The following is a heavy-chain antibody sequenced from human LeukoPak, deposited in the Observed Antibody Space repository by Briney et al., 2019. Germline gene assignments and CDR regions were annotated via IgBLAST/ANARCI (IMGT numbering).Heavy chain of an antibody. J-gene: IGHJ4*02. D-gene: IGHD2-15*01. CDR2: IYHSGST. CDR1: GGSISSGGYY. CDR3: ASAMLVAATPFDY. V-gene: IGHV4-30-2*01. Sequence: SETLSLTCTVSGGSISSGGYYWSWIRQPPGKGLEWIGYIYHSGSTSYNPSLKSRVTIAVDMSKNQFSLKLSSVTAADTAVYYCASAMLVAATPFDYWGQGTLVTVSS.